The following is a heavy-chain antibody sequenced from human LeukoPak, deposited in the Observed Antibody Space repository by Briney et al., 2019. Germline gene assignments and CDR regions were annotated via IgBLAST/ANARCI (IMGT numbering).Heavy chain of an antibody. CDR1: GGCFRGYY. D-gene: IGHD3-16*01. V-gene: IGHV4-34*01. CDR2: INHSGST. Sequence: SETLSLTCAVYGGCFRGYYWRWIRQPPGKGLEWIGEINHSGSTNYNRSLRSRVTISVDTSKNQYSLKLSSVTAADTAVYYCARHHPGGRNYVWGSYPSKFDYWGQGTLVTASS. CDR3: ARHHPGGRNYVWGSYPSKFDY. J-gene: IGHJ4*02.